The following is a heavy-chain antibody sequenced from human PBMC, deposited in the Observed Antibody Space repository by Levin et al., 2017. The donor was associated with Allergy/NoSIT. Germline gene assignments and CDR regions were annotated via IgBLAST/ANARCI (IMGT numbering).Heavy chain of an antibody. V-gene: IGHV3-43*01. J-gene: IGHJ6*02. Sequence: GGSLRLSCAASGFTLDGYTMHWVRQAPEKGLEWVSLISWAGDRTYSADSVKGRFTISRDNSTNSLYLQMNSLRTEDTALYYCAKGRPRIAVAGTTYGMDVWGQGTTVTVSS. CDR2: ISWAGDRT. CDR3: AKGRPRIAVAGTTYGMDV. D-gene: IGHD6-19*01. CDR1: GFTLDGYT.